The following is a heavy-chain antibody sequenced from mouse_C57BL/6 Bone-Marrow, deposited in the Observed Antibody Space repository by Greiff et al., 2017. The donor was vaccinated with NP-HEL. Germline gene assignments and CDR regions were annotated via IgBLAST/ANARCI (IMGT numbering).Heavy chain of an antibody. CDR3: ARFGGYYGAMDY. V-gene: IGHV1-39*01. Sequence: VQLKESGPELVKPGASVKISCKASGYSFTDYNMNWVKQSNGKSLEWIGVINPNYGTTSYNQKFKGKATLTVDQSSSTAYMQFSSLTSEDSAIYYCARFGGYYGAMDYWGQGTSVTVSS. CDR2: INPNYGTT. CDR1: GYSFTDYN. J-gene: IGHJ4*01. D-gene: IGHD2-3*01.